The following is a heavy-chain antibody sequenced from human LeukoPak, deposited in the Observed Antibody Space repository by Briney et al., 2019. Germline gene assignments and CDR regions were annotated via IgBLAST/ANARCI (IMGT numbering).Heavy chain of an antibody. CDR1: GFTFSSYA. CDR3: AKAFYSSGYYYGAFDI. D-gene: IGHD3-22*01. J-gene: IGHJ3*02. CDR2: ISGSGGST. Sequence: GGSLRLSCAASGFTFSSYAMSWVRQAPGKGLEWVSAISGSGGSTYYADSVKGRFTISRDNSKNTLYVQMNSLRAEDTAVYYCAKAFYSSGYYYGAFDIWGQGTMVTVSS. V-gene: IGHV3-23*01.